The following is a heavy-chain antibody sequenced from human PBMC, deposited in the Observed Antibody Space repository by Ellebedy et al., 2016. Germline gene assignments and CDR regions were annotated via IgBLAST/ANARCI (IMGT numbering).Heavy chain of an antibody. CDR3: ARVGTPNYASGSYISYYFDY. J-gene: IGHJ4*02. CDR1: GYAFNTYA. CDR2: INAGYGYT. V-gene: IGHV1-3*01. Sequence: ASVKVSCKASGYAFNTYAMQWVRQAPGQRLEWVGLINAGYGYTKFSQNFQGRVTISRDTSASTAYMELTRLTSDDTALYYCARVGTPNYASGSYISYYFDYWGQGTLVTVSS. D-gene: IGHD3-10*01.